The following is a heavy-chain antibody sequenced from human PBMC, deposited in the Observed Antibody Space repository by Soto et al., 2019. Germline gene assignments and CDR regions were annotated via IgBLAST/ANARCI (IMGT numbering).Heavy chain of an antibody. Sequence: LRLSCAASGFTVKNAWMTWVRQAPGKGLEWVGRIKTEAAGGTSEFAAPVTDRFSISRDDSKNTVYLQMNSLKPEDTAVYYCTRVGATPYYFYFGLDVWGPGTTVTVYS. D-gene: IGHD4-17*01. CDR2: IKTEAAGGTS. CDR3: TRVGATPYYFYFGLDV. CDR1: GFTVKNAW. J-gene: IGHJ6*02. V-gene: IGHV3-15*01.